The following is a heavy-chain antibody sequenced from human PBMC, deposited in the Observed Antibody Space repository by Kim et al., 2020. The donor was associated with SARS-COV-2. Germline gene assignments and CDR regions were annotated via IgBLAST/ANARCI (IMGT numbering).Heavy chain of an antibody. J-gene: IGHJ4*02. CDR1: GFTFSSYA. V-gene: IGHV3-23*01. D-gene: IGHD6-6*01. CDR2: ISGSGGCT. Sequence: GGSLRLSCAASGFTFSSYAMSWVRQAPGKGLEWVSAISGSGGCTYYADSVKGRFTISRDNSKNTQYLQMNSLRAEDTAVYYCAKAGGYSSSSFFDYWGQGTLVTVSS. CDR3: AKAGGYSSSSFFDY.